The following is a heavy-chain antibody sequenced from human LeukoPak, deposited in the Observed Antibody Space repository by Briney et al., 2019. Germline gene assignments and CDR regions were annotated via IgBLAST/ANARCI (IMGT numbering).Heavy chain of an antibody. CDR1: GFTFSNYW. J-gene: IGHJ5*02. CDR2: IKQDGSEK. V-gene: IGHV3-7*01. CDR3: ARGKTSQNIVTRKTYNWFDP. D-gene: IGHD2/OR15-2a*01. Sequence: GGSLRLSCAASGFTFSNYWMTWVRQAPGKGLEWVANIKQDGSEKYYVDSAKGRFTISRDNAKNSLYLQMKSLRAEDTAVYYCARGKTSQNIVTRKTYNWFDPWGQGTLVTVSS.